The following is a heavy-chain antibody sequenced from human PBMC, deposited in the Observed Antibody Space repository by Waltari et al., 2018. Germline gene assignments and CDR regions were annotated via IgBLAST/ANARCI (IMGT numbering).Heavy chain of an antibody. D-gene: IGHD2-21*01. Sequence: HVRLQLCGSGLLKPSETLSLTCAVYVGSLSGHWWSCIRKLPGKGLQGIGEISERGYTYDKPSLQSRVAISIDRSKNQLTMTMSSVTAAETAREYWARHRDPGHSFDIWGQGTVTVS. V-gene: IGHV4-34*01. CDR1: VGSLSGHW. CDR3: ARHRDPGHSFDI. J-gene: IGHJ3*02. CDR2: ISERGYT.